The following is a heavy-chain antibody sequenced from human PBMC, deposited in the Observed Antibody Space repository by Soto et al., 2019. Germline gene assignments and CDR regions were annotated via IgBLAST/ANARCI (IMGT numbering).Heavy chain of an antibody. CDR1: GFTFTHHW. CDR3: VCEIIAVMGACRWFDH. D-gene: IGHD6-19*01. CDR2: INGDGTSI. Sequence: EVQLVESGGTLVQPGGSLRLSCAASGFTFTHHWMHWVRQAPGTGPVWVSRINGDGTSIDYADSVKGRFTISRDNAKNTVFLEMNSLSGEGTDVYYCVCEIIAVMGACRWFDHWGQGTLVTVSS. J-gene: IGHJ5*02. V-gene: IGHV3-74*01.